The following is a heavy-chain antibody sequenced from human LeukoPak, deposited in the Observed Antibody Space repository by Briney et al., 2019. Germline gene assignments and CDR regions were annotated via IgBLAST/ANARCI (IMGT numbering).Heavy chain of an antibody. CDR1: GFTFNNYW. Sequence: GRSLRLSCVVSGFTFNNYWMSWVRQAPGKGLEWVATMRQDGGEIYYVDSVRGRFTISRDNAKNSLYLQMNSLRAEDTAMYYCARAYYYGSGSYLKYFDYWGQGTLVTVSS. J-gene: IGHJ4*02. CDR2: MRQDGGEI. V-gene: IGHV3-7*01. CDR3: ARAYYYGSGSYLKYFDY. D-gene: IGHD3-10*01.